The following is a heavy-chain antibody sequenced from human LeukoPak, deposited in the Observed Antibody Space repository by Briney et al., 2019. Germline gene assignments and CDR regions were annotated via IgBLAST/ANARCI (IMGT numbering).Heavy chain of an antibody. Sequence: PSETLSLTCTVSGGSISSGGYYWSWIRQPPGKDLEWIGYIYQSGSTYYNPSLKSRVTISVDRSKNQFSLKLSSVTAADTAAYYCARICSGGSCYAHGSAFDIWGQGTMVTVSS. CDR2: IYQSGST. CDR1: GGSISSGGYY. J-gene: IGHJ3*02. CDR3: ARICSGGSCYAHGSAFDI. D-gene: IGHD2-15*01. V-gene: IGHV4-30-2*01.